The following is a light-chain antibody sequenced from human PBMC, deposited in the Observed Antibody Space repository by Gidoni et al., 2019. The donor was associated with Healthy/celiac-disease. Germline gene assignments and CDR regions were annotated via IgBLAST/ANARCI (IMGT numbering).Light chain of an antibody. CDR1: QSISSY. V-gene: IGKV1-39*01. J-gene: IGKJ4*01. CDR2: AAS. CDR3: QQSYSTPLT. Sequence: DIQLTHSPSSLSASVGDRVTIPCRASQSISSYLNWYQQKPGKAPKLLIYAASSLQSGVPSRFSGSGSGTDFTLTISSLQPEDFATYYWQQSYSTPLTFGGGTKVEIK.